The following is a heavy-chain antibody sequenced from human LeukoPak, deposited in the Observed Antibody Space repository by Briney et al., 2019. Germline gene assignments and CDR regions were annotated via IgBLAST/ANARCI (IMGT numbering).Heavy chain of an antibody. CDR1: GFDFSGSA. CDR3: TRGRRATHDY. D-gene: IGHD1-26*01. CDR2: IRIKANSYAT. J-gene: IGHJ4*02. V-gene: IGHV3-73*01. Sequence: GGSLRLSCAASGFDFSGSAIHWVRQASGKGLEWVGRIRIKANSYATAYAASVKGRFTISRDDSKNTAYLQMNSLKTEDTAVYYCTRGRRATHDYWGQGTLVTVSS.